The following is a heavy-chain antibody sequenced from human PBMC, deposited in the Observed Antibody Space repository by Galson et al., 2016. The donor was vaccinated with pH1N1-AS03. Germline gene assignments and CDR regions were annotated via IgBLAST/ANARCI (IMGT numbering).Heavy chain of an antibody. CDR1: GFTFGAFW. V-gene: IGHV3-7*01. J-gene: IGHJ4*02. CDR3: ARTRGVLQSSGEMLSYFDY. CDR2: IKEDGNDQ. Sequence: SLRLSCAASGFTFGAFWMSWVRQAPGKGLEWVANIKEDGNDQHYVASVKGRFTISRDNAKQSLFLQMNSLTADDTAVYYCARTRGVLQSSGEMLSYFDYWGLGSLVTVSS. D-gene: IGHD3-10*01.